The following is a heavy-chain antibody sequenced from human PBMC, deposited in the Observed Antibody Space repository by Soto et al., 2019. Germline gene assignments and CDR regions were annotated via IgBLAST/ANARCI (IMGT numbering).Heavy chain of an antibody. CDR2: ISCDGSNK. V-gene: IGHV3-30*03. CDR1: GFTFSSYG. CDR3: ATDHLHRIVPAHNWFDP. Sequence: PGGSLRLSCSASGFTFSSYGMHWVRQAPGKGLEWVAVISCDGSNKYYADSVKGRFTISRDNSKNTLYLQMNSLRAEDTAVYYCATDHLHRIVPAHNWFDPWGQGTLVTVS. D-gene: IGHD2-2*01. J-gene: IGHJ5*02.